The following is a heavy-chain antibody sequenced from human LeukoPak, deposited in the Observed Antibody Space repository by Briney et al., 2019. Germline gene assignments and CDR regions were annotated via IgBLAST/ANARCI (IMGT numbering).Heavy chain of an antibody. J-gene: IGHJ6*03. V-gene: IGHV3-23*01. CDR3: AREVADYGGYYYYHYMDV. D-gene: IGHD4-23*01. CDR1: GFTFSSYG. Sequence: PGGSLRLSCAASGFTFSSYGMSWVRQAPGKGLEWVSAISGSGGSTYYADSVKGRFTISRDNSKNTLYLQMNSLRAEDTATYYCAREVADYGGYYYYHYMDVWGKGTTVTISS. CDR2: ISGSGGST.